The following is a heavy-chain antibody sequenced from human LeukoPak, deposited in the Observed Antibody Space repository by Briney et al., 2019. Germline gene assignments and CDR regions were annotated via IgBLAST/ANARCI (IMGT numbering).Heavy chain of an antibody. CDR1: GGSFSGYY. Sequence: PSETPSLTCAVYGGSFSGYYWSWIRQPPGKGLEWIGEINHSGSTNYNPSLKSRVTISVDTSKNQFSLKLSSVTAADTAVYYCARSRPKYYDSSGYPGSPYYFDYWGQGTLVTVSS. V-gene: IGHV4-34*01. J-gene: IGHJ4*02. CDR2: INHSGST. D-gene: IGHD3-22*01. CDR3: ARSRPKYYDSSGYPGSPYYFDY.